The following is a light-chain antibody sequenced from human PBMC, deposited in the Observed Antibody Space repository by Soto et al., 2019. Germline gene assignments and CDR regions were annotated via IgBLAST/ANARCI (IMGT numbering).Light chain of an antibody. CDR1: QDIGQW. CDR2: GAS. Sequence: DLVMPPSAASLSVSVGDRAPLTGWASQDIGQWLAWYQLKPGKAPTLLIHGASSLQSGVPSRYSGSGSGTDFTLTISSLQPEDFATYYCQQANSFPNTVGHGTQLE. V-gene: IGKV1-12*01. J-gene: IGKJ2*01. CDR3: QQANSFPNT.